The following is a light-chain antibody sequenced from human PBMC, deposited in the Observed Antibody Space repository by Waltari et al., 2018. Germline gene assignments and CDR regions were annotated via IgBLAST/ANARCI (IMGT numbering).Light chain of an antibody. CDR1: KLGDKY. Sequence: SYELTQPPSVSVSPGQTASITCSGDKLGDKYACWYQQKPGQSPVVVIYQDTKRSSGIPERFSGSNSGNTATLTISETQAMDEADYYCQAWDSNSYVFGTGTKVTVL. CDR2: QDT. J-gene: IGLJ1*01. V-gene: IGLV3-1*01. CDR3: QAWDSNSYV.